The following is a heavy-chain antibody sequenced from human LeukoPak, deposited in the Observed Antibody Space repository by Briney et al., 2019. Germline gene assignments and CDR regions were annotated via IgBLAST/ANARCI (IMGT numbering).Heavy chain of an antibody. Sequence: SVKVSCKASGGTFSSYSISWVRQAPGQGPEWMREIIPIFCTANYAQKLQGRFTVTADESTSTAYMELSSLRSEDTAVYYCARDVGYYDSSVSDYWGQGTLLTVSS. D-gene: IGHD3-22*01. CDR3: ARDVGYYDSSVSDY. CDR2: IIPIFCTA. J-gene: IGHJ4*02. CDR1: GGTFSSYS. V-gene: IGHV1-69*13.